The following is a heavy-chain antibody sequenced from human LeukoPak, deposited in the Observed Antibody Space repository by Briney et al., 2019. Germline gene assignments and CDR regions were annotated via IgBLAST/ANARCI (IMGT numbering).Heavy chain of an antibody. CDR3: ARRSQMTGYYNYYYYGMDV. V-gene: IGHV3-48*02. J-gene: IGHJ6*02. D-gene: IGHD3-9*01. Sequence: GGSLRLSCAASGFTFSSYSMNWVRQAPGKGLEWVSYISSSSSTIYYADSVEGRFTISRDNAKNSLYLQMNSLRDEDTAVYYCARRSQMTGYYNYYYYGMDVWGQGTTVTVSS. CDR2: ISSSSSTI. CDR1: GFTFSSYS.